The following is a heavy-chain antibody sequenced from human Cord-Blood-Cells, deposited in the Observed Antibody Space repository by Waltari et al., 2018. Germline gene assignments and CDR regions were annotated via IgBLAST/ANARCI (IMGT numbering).Heavy chain of an antibody. D-gene: IGHD6-6*01. Sequence: EVQLVESGGGLVQPGRSLRLSCAASGFTFDDYAMHWVRQAPGKGLEWVSGISWNSGSIGYADSGKGRFTISRDNAKNSLYLQMNSLRAEDTALYYCAKEYSSSDDAFDIWGQGTMVTVSS. CDR1: GFTFDDYA. V-gene: IGHV3-9*01. CDR3: AKEYSSSDDAFDI. J-gene: IGHJ3*02. CDR2: ISWNSGSI.